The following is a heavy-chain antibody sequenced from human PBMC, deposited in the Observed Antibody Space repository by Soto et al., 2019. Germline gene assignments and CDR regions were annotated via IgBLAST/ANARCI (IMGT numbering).Heavy chain of an antibody. Sequence: KGLEWVSAIGTAGDTYYPGSVKGRFTISRENAKNSLYLQMNSLRAGDTAVYYCSFFQAEDSIRGLCTVSAFLLNRSSDL. J-gene: IGHJ2*01. CDR3: SFFQAEDSIRGLCTVSAFLLNRSSDL. V-gene: IGHV3-13*04. CDR2: IGTAGDT. D-gene: IGHD2-21*01.